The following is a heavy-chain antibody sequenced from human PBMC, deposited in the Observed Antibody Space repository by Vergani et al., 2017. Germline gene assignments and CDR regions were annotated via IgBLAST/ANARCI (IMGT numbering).Heavy chain of an antibody. Sequence: QVQLQESGPGLVKPSETLSLTCTVSGGSISSYYLTWIRQPPGKGLEWIGYTHYSGSTNYNPPLKSRVTMSVDTSKNQFSLKVSSVTAADTAVYYCARGSGYYYYWGQGTLVTVSS. D-gene: IGHD3-22*01. CDR1: GGSISSYY. J-gene: IGHJ4*02. CDR3: ARGSGYYYY. CDR2: THYSGST. V-gene: IGHV4-59*01.